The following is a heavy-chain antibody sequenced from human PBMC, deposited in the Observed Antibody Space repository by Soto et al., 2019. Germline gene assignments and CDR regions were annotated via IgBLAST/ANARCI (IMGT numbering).Heavy chain of an antibody. CDR2: INAGNGNT. V-gene: IGHV1-3*01. J-gene: IGHJ4*02. CDR1: GYTFTSYA. D-gene: IGHD3-22*01. Sequence: ASVKVSCKASGYTFTSYAMHWVRQAPRQRLEWMGWINAGNGNTKYSQKFQGRVTITRDTSASTAYMELSSLRSEDTAVYYCVRQTRYDTSGYVVPFDYWGQGTLVTVSS. CDR3: VRQTRYDTSGYVVPFDY.